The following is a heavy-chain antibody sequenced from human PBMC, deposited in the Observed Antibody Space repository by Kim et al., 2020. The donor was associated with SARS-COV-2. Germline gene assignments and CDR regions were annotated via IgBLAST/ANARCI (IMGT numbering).Heavy chain of an antibody. Sequence: ASVKVSCKASGNTFSSYAMNWVRQAPGQGLEWMGWINTNTGKPAYAQGFTGRFVFSLDTSVSTKYLQISSLKSEDTAVYYCASSMVYGVISPFDLWGQGTVVTVSS. J-gene: IGHJ3*01. CDR3: ASSMVYGVISPFDL. CDR1: GNTFSSYA. D-gene: IGHD3-10*01. CDR2: INTNTGKP. V-gene: IGHV7-4-1*02.